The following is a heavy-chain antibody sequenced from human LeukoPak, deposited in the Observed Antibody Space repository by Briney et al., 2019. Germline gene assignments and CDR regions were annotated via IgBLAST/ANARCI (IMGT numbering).Heavy chain of an antibody. CDR1: GGTFSSYA. D-gene: IGHD4-17*01. CDR3: ARGRTVTTLDY. CDR2: IIPIFGTA. V-gene: IGHV1-69*05. J-gene: IGHJ4*02. Sequence: ASVKVSCKASGGTFSSYAISWVRQAPGQGLEWMGGIIPIFGTANYAQKFQGRVTITTNESTSTAYMELSSLRSEDTAVYYCARGRTVTTLDYWGQGTLVTVSS.